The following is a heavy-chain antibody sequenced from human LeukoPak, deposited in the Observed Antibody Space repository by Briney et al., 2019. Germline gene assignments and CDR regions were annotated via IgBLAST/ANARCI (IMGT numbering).Heavy chain of an antibody. CDR3: ARVNGYSYGSIYYFDY. J-gene: IGHJ4*02. D-gene: IGHD5-18*01. V-gene: IGHV1-69*02. CDR2: IIPILGIA. Sequence: ASVKVSCKASGYTFSSYTISWVRQAPGQGLEWMGRIIPILGIANYAQKFQGRVTITADKSTSTAYMELSSLRSEDTAVYYCARVNGYSYGSIYYFDYWGQGTLVTVSS. CDR1: GYTFSSYT.